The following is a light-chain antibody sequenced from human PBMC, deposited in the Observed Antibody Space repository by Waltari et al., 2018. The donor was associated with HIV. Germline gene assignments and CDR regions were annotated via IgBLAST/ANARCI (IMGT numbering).Light chain of an antibody. J-gene: IGLJ3*02. CDR3: QSYDSNNQGV. Sequence: NFMLTQPHSVSESPGKTVIISCTGSSGSIAGNYVQWFQQRPGSAPTTVIYENNQRPSGVPERFSCSIDTSSNSASLTISGLKTDDEADYYCQSYDSNNQGVIGGGTKLTVL. V-gene: IGLV6-57*02. CDR1: SGSIAGNY. CDR2: ENN.